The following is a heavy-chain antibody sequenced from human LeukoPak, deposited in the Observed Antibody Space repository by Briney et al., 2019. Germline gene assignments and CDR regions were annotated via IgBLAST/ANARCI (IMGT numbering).Heavy chain of an antibody. D-gene: IGHD1-14*01. Sequence: ASVKVSCKASGYTFTSYGISWVRQAPGQGLEWMGWISAYNGNTNYAQKLQGRVTMTTDTSTSTAYMELRSLRSDDTAVYYCARSEPLRPWYYFGYWGQGTLVTVSS. J-gene: IGHJ4*02. V-gene: IGHV1-18*01. CDR2: ISAYNGNT. CDR3: ARSEPLRPWYYFGY. CDR1: GYTFTSYG.